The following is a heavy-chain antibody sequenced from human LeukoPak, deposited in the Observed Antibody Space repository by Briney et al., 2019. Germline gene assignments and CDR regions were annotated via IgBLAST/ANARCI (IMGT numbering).Heavy chain of an antibody. V-gene: IGHV4-59*08. CDR2: IYYSGST. CDR3: ARHADVYSSSFGYFDY. Sequence: SETLSLTCTVSGGSISSYYWSWIRQPPGKGLEWSGYIYYSGSTNYNPSLKSRVAISVDTSKNQFSLKLSSVTAADTAVYYCARHADVYSSSFGYFDYWGQGTLVTVSS. CDR1: GGSISSYY. D-gene: IGHD6-13*01. J-gene: IGHJ4*02.